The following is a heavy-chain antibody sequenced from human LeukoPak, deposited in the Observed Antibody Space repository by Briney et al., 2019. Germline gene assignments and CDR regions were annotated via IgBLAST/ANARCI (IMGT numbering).Heavy chain of an antibody. V-gene: IGHV3-48*01. CDR2: ISSSGSTI. D-gene: IGHD3-22*01. CDR1: GFTLSSYS. CDR3: ARDEYYDSSGYTS. Sequence: GGALRPSLGTSGFTLSSYSMNLGRPGPGKGVEGLLYISSSGSTIYYADSVKGRFTISRDNAKNSLYLQMNSLRAEDTAVYYCARDEYYDSSGYTSWGQGTLVTVSS. J-gene: IGHJ4*02.